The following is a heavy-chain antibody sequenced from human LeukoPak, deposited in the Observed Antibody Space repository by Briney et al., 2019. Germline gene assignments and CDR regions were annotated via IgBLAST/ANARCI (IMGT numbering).Heavy chain of an antibody. J-gene: IGHJ2*01. D-gene: IGHD3-22*01. CDR3: AREEYYYDSSGYYHWYFDL. Sequence: SQTLSLTCTVSGGSISSGSYYWSWIRQPAGKGLEWIGRIYTSGSTNYNPSLKSRVTISVDTSKNQFSLKLSSVTAADTAVYYCAREEYYYDSSGYYHWYFDLWGRGTLVTVSS. V-gene: IGHV4-61*02. CDR2: IYTSGST. CDR1: GGSISSGSYY.